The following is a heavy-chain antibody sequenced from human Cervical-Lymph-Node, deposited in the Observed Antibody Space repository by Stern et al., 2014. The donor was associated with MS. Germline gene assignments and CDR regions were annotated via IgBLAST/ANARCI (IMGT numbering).Heavy chain of an antibody. V-gene: IGHV3-9*01. CDR3: VKDVDSSVAVSFDY. D-gene: IGHD6-6*01. Sequence: EVQLVESVGGLVQPGRSLRLSCAASGFTFDDHAIHLVRQGPVKVLAWVSGISWNRANVAFADSLNGRFTISRNNAHKFLYLQMNSLGAEDTALYYCVKDVDSSVAVSFDYWGHGTLVTVSS. CDR2: ISWNRANV. CDR1: GFTFDDHA. J-gene: IGHJ4*01.